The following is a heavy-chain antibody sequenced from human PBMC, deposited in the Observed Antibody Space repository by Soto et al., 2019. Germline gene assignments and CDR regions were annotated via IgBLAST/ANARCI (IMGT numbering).Heavy chain of an antibody. CDR2: IYHSGST. J-gene: IGHJ5*02. V-gene: IGHV4-4*02. CDR1: GDSISSSTW. D-gene: IGHD3-10*01. CDR3: ARDRRRSNSGIDP. Sequence: PSETLSLTCAVSGDSISSSTWWSWVRQPPGKGLQWIGDIYHSGSTNYNPSLRSRVTIAVQKSKNQFSLELTSVTAADTAIYYCARDRRRSNSGIDPWGQGTLVTVSS.